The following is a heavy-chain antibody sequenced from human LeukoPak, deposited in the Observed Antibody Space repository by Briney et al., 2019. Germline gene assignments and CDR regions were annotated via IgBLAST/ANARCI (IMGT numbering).Heavy chain of an antibody. D-gene: IGHD2-15*01. CDR3: ARELGCSGGSCYSDGAFDI. J-gene: IGHJ3*02. Sequence: ETLSLTCTVSGGSISSYYWSWIRQPPGKGLEWIGYIYYSGSTNYNPSLKSRVTISVDTSRNQFSLKLSSVTAADTAVYYCARELGCSGGSCYSDGAFDIWGQGTMVTVSS. CDR2: IYYSGST. CDR1: GGSISSYY. V-gene: IGHV4-59*12.